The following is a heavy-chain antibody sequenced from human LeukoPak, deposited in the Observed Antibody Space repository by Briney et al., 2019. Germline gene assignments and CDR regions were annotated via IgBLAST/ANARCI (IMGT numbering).Heavy chain of an antibody. J-gene: IGHJ4*02. CDR3: VRGVGREGYNNMDY. CDR2: IGTGGTPV. Sequence: PGGSLRLSCAASGFIFSDYYMTWIRQAPGMGLEWVSRIGTGGTPVFYADSVKGRFTISRDSAKSSVFLQMNSLRAEDTAVYYCVRGVGREGYNNMDYWGQGTLVTVSS. CDR1: GFIFSDYY. V-gene: IGHV3-11*01. D-gene: IGHD5-24*01.